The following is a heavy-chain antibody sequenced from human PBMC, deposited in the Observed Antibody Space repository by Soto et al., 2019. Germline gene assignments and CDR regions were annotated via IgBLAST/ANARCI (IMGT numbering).Heavy chain of an antibody. CDR2: ISAYNGNT. CDR1: GYTFTSYG. CDR3: ARSGAWQQLVRWFDP. J-gene: IGHJ5*02. Sequence: QVQLVQSGAEVKKPGASVKVSCKASGYTFTSYGISWVRQAPGQGLEWMGWISAYNGNTNYAQKLQGRVTMTTDTSTSTAYKELRSLRSDDTAVYYCARSGAWQQLVRWFDPWGQGTLVTVSS. V-gene: IGHV1-18*01. D-gene: IGHD6-13*01.